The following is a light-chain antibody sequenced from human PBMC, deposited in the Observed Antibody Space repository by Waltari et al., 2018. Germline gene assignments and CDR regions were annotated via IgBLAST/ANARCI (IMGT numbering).Light chain of an antibody. CDR2: HAS. Sequence: EIVLTQSPGTLSLSPGERATLSCRASQSIGIYLAWYQQKPGQAPRLPMYHASSRATGIPDRFSGSGSGTDFSLTISRLEPEDFAVYYCQKYESLPATFGQGTKVEIK. V-gene: IGKV3-20*01. CDR1: QSIGIY. CDR3: QKYESLPAT. J-gene: IGKJ1*01.